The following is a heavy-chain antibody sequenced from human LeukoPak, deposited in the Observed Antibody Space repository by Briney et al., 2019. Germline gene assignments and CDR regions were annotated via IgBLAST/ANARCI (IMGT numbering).Heavy chain of an antibody. CDR2: VSNDGNDK. D-gene: IGHD3-16*01. V-gene: IGHV3-30*18. CDR3: AKDLRRNGWGGFDS. Sequence: HPGGSLRLSCAASGFSFGGYGIHWVRQAPGEGLEWVAGVSNDGNDKYYAASVKGRFTISRDNSKNTLHLQMNSLRPVDTAVYFCAKDLRRNGWGGFDSWGHGTLVTVSS. CDR1: GFSFGGYG. J-gene: IGHJ4*03.